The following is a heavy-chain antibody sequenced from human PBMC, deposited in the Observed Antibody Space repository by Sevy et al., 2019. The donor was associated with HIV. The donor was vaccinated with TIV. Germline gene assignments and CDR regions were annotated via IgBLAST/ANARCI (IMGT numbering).Heavy chain of an antibody. D-gene: IGHD3-3*01. CDR3: ARWRGAQSEFDY. CDR2: IKKDGSVK. CDR1: GFTFSSYW. J-gene: IGHJ4*02. Sequence: GGSLRLSCAASGFTFSSYWMSWVRQAPGKGLEGVADIKKDGSVKLYVDAVKGRFTISRDNAENSVDLQMKSLRAEDTAVYFCARWRGAQSEFDYWGQGTRVTVSS. V-gene: IGHV3-7*01.